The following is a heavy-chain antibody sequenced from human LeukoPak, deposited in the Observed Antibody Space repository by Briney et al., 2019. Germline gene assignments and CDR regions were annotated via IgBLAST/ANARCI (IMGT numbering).Heavy chain of an antibody. J-gene: IGHJ5*02. CDR2: ISGSGGDT. V-gene: IGHV3-23*01. CDR1: GFTFSSFV. CDR3: AKDLPNYYDSSGYPS. Sequence: GSLRLSCAASGFTFSSFVMSWFRQAPGKGLEWVSAISGSGGDTYYADSVKGRFTISRDNAKNTLYLQMNSLRADDTAVYYYAKDLPNYYDSSGYPSWGQGTLVTVSS. D-gene: IGHD3-22*01.